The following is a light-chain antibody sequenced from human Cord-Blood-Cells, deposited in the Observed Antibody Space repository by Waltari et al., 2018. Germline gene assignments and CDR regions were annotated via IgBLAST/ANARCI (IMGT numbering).Light chain of an antibody. V-gene: IGLV2-14*01. J-gene: IGLJ2*01. CDR2: DVS. CDR1: SRDVGGYKY. Sequence: QSALTQPASVSGSPGQSITISCTGTSRDVGGYKYVSCYQQHPGKAPKLMIYDVSKPPSGVSNRFSGSKSGNTAPLTISGLQAEDEADYYCSSYTSSSSVVFGGGPKLTVL. CDR3: SSYTSSSSVV.